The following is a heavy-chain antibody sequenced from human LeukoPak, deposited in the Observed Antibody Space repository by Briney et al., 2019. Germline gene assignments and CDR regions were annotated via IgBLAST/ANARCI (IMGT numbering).Heavy chain of an antibody. CDR3: AGAPSGCGGTCPFDS. CDR2: VYADADRDS. J-gene: IGHJ4*02. D-gene: IGHD2-15*01. Sequence: KPSETLSLTCTVPGASISDYWWSWIRQPAGKGLEWIGRVYADADRDSNYNPSLRSRVTVSVDTSTNQFSLKLISVTAADTAVYYCAGAPSGCGGTCPFDSWGQGTLVTVSS. V-gene: IGHV4-4*07. CDR1: GASISDYW.